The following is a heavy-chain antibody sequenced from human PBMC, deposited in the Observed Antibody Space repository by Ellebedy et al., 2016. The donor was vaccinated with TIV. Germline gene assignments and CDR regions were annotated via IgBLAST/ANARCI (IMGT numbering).Heavy chain of an antibody. CDR2: ISAYNGNT. D-gene: IGHD2-2*01. CDR1: GYTFTSYG. J-gene: IGHJ4*02. CDR3: ARAKYCSSTSCFDY. V-gene: IGHV1-18*01. Sequence: AASVKVSCKASGYTFTSYGISWVRQPPGQGLEWMGWISAYNGNTNYAQKLQGRATMTTDTSTSTAYMELRSLRSDDTAVYYCARAKYCSSTSCFDYWGQGTLVTVSS.